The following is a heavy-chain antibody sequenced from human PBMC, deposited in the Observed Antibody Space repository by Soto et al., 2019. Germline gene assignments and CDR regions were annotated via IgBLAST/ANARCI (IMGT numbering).Heavy chain of an antibody. J-gene: IGHJ4*02. CDR2: INVDGSAT. V-gene: IGHV3-74*01. CDR3: ARDRGSYNGIFDY. Sequence: EVQLVESGGGLVQPGGSRRLSCAVSGLTFSSSWMHWVRQAPGKGLVWVSRINVDGSATHYADSVQGRFTISRDNAKNILYLPMTNLSADDTAVYYCARDRGSYNGIFDYCGQGTLVTVSS. D-gene: IGHD2-15*01. CDR1: GLTFSSSW.